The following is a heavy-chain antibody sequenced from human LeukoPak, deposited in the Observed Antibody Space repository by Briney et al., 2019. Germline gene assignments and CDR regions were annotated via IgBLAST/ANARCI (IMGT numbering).Heavy chain of an antibody. Sequence: GASVTVSCKASGYIXTGYYMHWVRQAPGQGPEWMGWINPNSGGTNFAQKFQGRVTLTRDTSISTAYMELSRLRCDDTAVYYCARSYDFWSGPPFDPWGQGTLVTVSS. CDR3: ARSYDFWSGPPFDP. V-gene: IGHV1-2*02. D-gene: IGHD3-3*01. CDR2: INPNSGGT. J-gene: IGHJ5*02. CDR1: GYIXTGYY.